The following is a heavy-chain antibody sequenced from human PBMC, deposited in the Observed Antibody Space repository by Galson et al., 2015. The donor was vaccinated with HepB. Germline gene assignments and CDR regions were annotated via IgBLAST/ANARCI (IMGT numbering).Heavy chain of an antibody. CDR3: ARIRRGYSYVHDY. J-gene: IGHJ4*02. CDR1: VFSLSTSGMR. V-gene: IGHV2-70*04. CDR2: IHWDDDK. Sequence: PALVKPTQTLTLTCTFSVFSLSTSGMRVSWIRQPPGKALEWLARIHWDDDKFYSTSLKTRLTIFKDTSKNQVVLTMTNMDPVDTATYYCARIRRGYSYVHDYWGQGTLVTVSS. D-gene: IGHD5-18*01.